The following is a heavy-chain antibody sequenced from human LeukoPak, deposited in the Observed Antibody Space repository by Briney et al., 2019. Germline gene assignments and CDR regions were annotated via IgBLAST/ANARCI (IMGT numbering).Heavy chain of an antibody. CDR1: GGSISSSSYY. V-gene: IGHV4-39*07. Sequence: SETLSLTCTVSGGSISSSSYYWGWLRQPPGKGLEWIGSIYYSGSTYYNPSLKSRVSISVDTSKNQFSLKLTSVTAADTAVYYCARAPEYGLYYFDYWGQGTLVTVSS. CDR3: ARAPEYGLYYFDY. D-gene: IGHD1-14*01. CDR2: IYYSGST. J-gene: IGHJ4*02.